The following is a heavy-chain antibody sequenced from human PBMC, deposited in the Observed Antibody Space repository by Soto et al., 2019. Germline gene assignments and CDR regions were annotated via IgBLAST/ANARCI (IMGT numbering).Heavy chain of an antibody. Sequence: GGSLRLSCAASGFTFSSYGMHWVRQAPGKGLEWVAVIWYDGSNKYYADSVKGRFTISRDNSKNTLYLQMNSLRAEDTAVYYCARERGIAGAGTPGNYYYYMDVWGKGTTVTVS. D-gene: IGHD6-19*01. J-gene: IGHJ6*03. V-gene: IGHV3-33*01. CDR2: IWYDGSNK. CDR3: ARERGIAGAGTPGNYYYYMDV. CDR1: GFTFSSYG.